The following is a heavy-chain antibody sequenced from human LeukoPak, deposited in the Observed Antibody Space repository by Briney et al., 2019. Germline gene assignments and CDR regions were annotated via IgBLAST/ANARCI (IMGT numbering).Heavy chain of an antibody. CDR3: ARTTEDCSSTSCYQYWFDP. V-gene: IGHV4-59*01. CDR1: GGSISNYY. J-gene: IGHJ5*02. CDR2: IYYSGST. Sequence: PSETLSLTCTVSGGSISNYYWSWIRQPPGKGLEWIGYIYYSGSTNYNPSLKSRVTISVDTSKDQFSLKLNSVTAADTAVYYCARTTEDCSSTSCYQYWFDPWGQGTLVTVSS. D-gene: IGHD2-2*01.